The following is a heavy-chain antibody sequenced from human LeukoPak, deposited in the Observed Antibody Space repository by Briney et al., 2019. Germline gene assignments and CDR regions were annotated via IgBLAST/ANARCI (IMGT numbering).Heavy chain of an antibody. CDR3: ARYYCSSTSCYFAFDY. D-gene: IGHD2-2*01. Sequence: GASVKVSCKASGYTFTSYDINWVRQATGQGLEWMGWMNPNSGNTGYAQKFQGRVTMTRNTSISTAYMELSSLRSEDTAVYYCARYYCSSTSCYFAFDYWGQGTLVTVSS. CDR2: MNPNSGNT. CDR1: GYTFTSYD. V-gene: IGHV1-8*01. J-gene: IGHJ4*02.